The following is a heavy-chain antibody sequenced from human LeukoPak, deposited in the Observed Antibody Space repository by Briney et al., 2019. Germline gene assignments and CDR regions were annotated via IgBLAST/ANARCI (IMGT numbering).Heavy chain of an antibody. CDR3: ARGGGYYAIDY. J-gene: IGHJ4*02. D-gene: IGHD1-26*01. Sequence: GGSLRLSCAASGFIVNSNYMNWVRQAPGKGLEWVSVLYSDDTTYYADSVKGRFTISIDNSENTLYLQMNNLRAEDTAVYYCARGGGYYAIDYWGQGTLVTVSS. CDR1: GFIVNSNY. V-gene: IGHV3-53*01. CDR2: LYSDDTT.